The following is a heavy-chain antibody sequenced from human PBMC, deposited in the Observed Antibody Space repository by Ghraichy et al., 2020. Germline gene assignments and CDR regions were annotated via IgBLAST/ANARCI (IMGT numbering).Heavy chain of an antibody. CDR3: GREMISFGGAIGLLDY. CDR1: GYTFTNHV. V-gene: IGHV1-18*04. Sequence: ASVKVSCKTSGYTFTNHVINWVRRAPGQGLEWMGWISPYNGNTNFAQKFQGRVTMTTDTSTNTVYMELRSLRSDDTALYYCGREMISFGGAIGLLDYWGQGTLVTVYS. D-gene: IGHD3-16*02. J-gene: IGHJ4*02. CDR2: ISPYNGNT.